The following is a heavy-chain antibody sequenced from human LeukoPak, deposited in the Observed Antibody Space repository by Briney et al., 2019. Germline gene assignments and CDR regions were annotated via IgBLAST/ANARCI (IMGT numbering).Heavy chain of an antibody. CDR3: ARGKTGSGWYFLDY. V-gene: IGHV1-2*06. CDR2: INPDSGGT. D-gene: IGHD6-19*01. CDR1: GYSLIGYY. J-gene: IGHJ4*02. Sequence: ASVKVSCKASGYSLIGYYMHWVRQAPGEGLEWMGRINPDSGGTNSAQKFQGRVTMTRDTSISTFYMELSSLSSDDSAVYYCARGKTGSGWYFLDYWGQGTLVTVSS.